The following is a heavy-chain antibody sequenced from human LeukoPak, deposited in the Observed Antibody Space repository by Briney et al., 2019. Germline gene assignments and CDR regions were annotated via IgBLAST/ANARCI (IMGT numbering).Heavy chain of an antibody. Sequence: SETLSLTCAVYGGSFSGYYWSWIRQPPGKGLEWIGSIYYSGSTYYNPSLKSRVTISVDTSKNQFSLKLSSVTAADTAVYYCARDGWLQLTDAFDIWGQGTMVTVSS. CDR1: GGSFSGYY. D-gene: IGHD5-24*01. J-gene: IGHJ3*02. CDR3: ARDGWLQLTDAFDI. CDR2: IYYSGST. V-gene: IGHV4-34*01.